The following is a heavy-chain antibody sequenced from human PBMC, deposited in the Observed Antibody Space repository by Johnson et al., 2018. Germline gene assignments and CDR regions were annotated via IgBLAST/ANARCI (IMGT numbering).Heavy chain of an antibody. CDR2: IWSDGSKK. V-gene: IGHV3-33*01. CDR1: GLTFSRSG. D-gene: IGHD3-10*01. Sequence: QVQLVQSGGGVVQPGRSLRLSCAASGLTFSRSGMHWVRQAPGTGLEWVAMIWSDGSKKYYADSVTGRFSISRDNSKNTVDLQMDSPRAEDTALYYCARDKGVTSLDSWGQGTLVTVSS. CDR3: ARDKGVTSLDS. J-gene: IGHJ4*02.